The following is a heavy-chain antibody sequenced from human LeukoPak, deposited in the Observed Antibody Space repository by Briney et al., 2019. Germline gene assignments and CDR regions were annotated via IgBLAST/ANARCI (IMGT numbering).Heavy chain of an antibody. J-gene: IGHJ1*01. CDR1: GFTFSGSA. CDR2: IRSKANSYAT. D-gene: IGHD4-17*01. CDR3: YPQGSYGDFDTDFQH. V-gene: IGHV3-73*01. Sequence: PGGSLKLSCAASGFTFSGSAMHWVRQASGKGLEWVGRIRSKANSYATAYAASVKGRFTISRDDSKNTAYLQMNSLKTEDTAVYYCYPQGSYGDFDTDFQHWGQGTLVTVSS.